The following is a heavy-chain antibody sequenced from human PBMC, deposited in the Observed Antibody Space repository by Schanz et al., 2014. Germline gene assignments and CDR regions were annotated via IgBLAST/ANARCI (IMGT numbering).Heavy chain of an antibody. J-gene: IGHJ6*02. Sequence: QVQLQESGPGLVKPSETLSLTCTVSGGSISASYWGWIRQLPGKGLEWIAYIYYSGSTNYNPSLRGRVTISLDTSKNQFSLKLRSVTSADTAVYYCARDPGYSGQYGLDVWGQGTTVTVSS. D-gene: IGHD6-13*01. CDR2: IYYSGST. CDR3: ARDPGYSGQYGLDV. V-gene: IGHV4-59*01. CDR1: GGSISASY.